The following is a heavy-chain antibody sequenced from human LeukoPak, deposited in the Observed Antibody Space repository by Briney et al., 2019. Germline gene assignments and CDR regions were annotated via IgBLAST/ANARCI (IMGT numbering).Heavy chain of an antibody. V-gene: IGHV1-2*06. D-gene: IGHD3-22*01. CDR3: AREGYYYDSSGYPDY. CDR2: INPNSGGT. J-gene: IGHJ4*02. CDR1: GYTFTGYY. Sequence: ASVKVSCKASGYTFTGYYMHWVRQAPGQGLEWMGRINPNSGGTNYAQKFQGRVTMTRDTSISTAYMELSRLRSDDTAVYYCAREGYYYDSSGYPDYWGQGTLVTVSS.